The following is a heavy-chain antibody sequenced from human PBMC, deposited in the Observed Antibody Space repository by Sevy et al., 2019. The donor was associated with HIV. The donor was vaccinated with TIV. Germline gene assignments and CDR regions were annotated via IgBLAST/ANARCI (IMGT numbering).Heavy chain of an antibody. CDR1: GFTFSSYV. D-gene: IGHD3-22*01. J-gene: IGHJ4*02. CDR3: AKGQTDYYDTSGPVDY. CDR2: IPYDGSSK. Sequence: GGSLRLSCAASGFTFSSYVMHWVRQAPGKGLEWVAAIPYDGSSKYYADSVKGRLTISRDNSKNTLYLQMNSLRAEDTALYYCAKGQTDYYDTSGPVDYWGQGTLVTVSS. V-gene: IGHV3-30*18.